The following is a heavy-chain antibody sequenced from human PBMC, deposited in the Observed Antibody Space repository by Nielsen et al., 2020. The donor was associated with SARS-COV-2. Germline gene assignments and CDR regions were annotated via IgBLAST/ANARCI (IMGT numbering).Heavy chain of an antibody. Sequence: VRQAPGKGLEWVAVIWYDGSNKYYADSVKGRFTISRDNSKNTLYLQMNSLRAEDTAVYYCATADSSGWYQGKISNDYWGQGTLVTVSS. CDR2: IWYDGSNK. CDR3: ATADSSGWYQGKISNDY. J-gene: IGHJ4*02. D-gene: IGHD6-19*01. V-gene: IGHV3-33*03.